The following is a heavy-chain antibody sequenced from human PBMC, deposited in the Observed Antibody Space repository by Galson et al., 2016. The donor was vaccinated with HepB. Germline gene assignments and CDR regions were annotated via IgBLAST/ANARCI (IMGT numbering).Heavy chain of an antibody. J-gene: IGHJ3*02. CDR2: IYFSGKT. CDR3: AGRGISSAGTTFDI. V-gene: IGHV4-59*03. CDR1: GGSINSYY. Sequence: SETLSLTCTVSGGSINSYYWNWLRQPPGKGPEWIGNIYFSGKTTYNPSLRGRVTISIDTSKNQFSLKLSSVTAADTAVYFCAGRGISSAGTTFDIWGQGTLVNVS. D-gene: IGHD6-13*01.